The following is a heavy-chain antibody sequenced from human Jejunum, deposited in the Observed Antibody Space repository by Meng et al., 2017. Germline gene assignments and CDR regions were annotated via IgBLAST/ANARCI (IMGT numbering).Heavy chain of an antibody. Sequence: SETLSLTCTVSGGSISGYFWTWVRQPAGKGPEWIGRISASGSTNHNPSLKSRVTMSVDTSKNQFSLKVTSVTAADTAVYYCARDDTVSGGNNWFDPWGQGTLVTV. CDR2: ISASGST. J-gene: IGHJ5*02. D-gene: IGHD4-23*01. V-gene: IGHV4-4*07. CDR1: GGSISGYF. CDR3: ARDDTVSGGNNWFDP.